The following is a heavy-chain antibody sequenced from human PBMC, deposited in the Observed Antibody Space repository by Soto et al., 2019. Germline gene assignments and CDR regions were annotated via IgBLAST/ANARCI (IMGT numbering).Heavy chain of an antibody. D-gene: IGHD6-19*01. J-gene: IGHJ6*02. V-gene: IGHV1-46*01. CDR3: ARYNRGCRPYGMDV. CDR2: INPSDGST. Sequence: ASVKVSCKASGYSFSSYYMHWVRQAPGQGLEWMGIINPSDGSTTYAQKFQGRVTMTTDTSTSTAHMELRSLRSEDTAVYYCARYNRGCRPYGMDVWGQGTTVTVSS. CDR1: GYSFSSYY.